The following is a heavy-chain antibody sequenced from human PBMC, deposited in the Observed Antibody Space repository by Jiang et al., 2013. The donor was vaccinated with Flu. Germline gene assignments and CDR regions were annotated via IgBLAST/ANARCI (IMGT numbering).Heavy chain of an antibody. CDR1: GFTFSTYS. CDR3: ASPYCSGGSCYSGQTFNFDY. V-gene: IGHV3-48*01. Sequence: VQLVESGGGLVQPGGSLRLSCAASGFTFSTYSMNWVRQAPGKGLEWVSYISSGSSTIYYSDSVKGRFTISRDNAKNSLYLQMNSLRAEDTAVYYCASPYCSGGSCYSGQTFNFDYWAREPWSPSPQ. CDR2: ISSGSSTI. D-gene: IGHD2-15*01. J-gene: IGHJ4*02.